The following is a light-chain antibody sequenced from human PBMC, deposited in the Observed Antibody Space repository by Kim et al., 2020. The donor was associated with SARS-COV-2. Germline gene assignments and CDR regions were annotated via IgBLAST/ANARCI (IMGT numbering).Light chain of an antibody. J-gene: IGLJ2*01. CDR2: EDH. CDR1: SGSIASNY. V-gene: IGLV6-57*01. Sequence: NFMLTQPHSVSESPGMTVTISCTRSSGSIASNYVQWFQQRPGSSPTTVIYEDHQRPSGVPDRFSGSIDSSSNSASLTISGLKTEDEADYYCQSYDDTNVRFGRGPQLTVL. CDR3: QSYDDTNVR.